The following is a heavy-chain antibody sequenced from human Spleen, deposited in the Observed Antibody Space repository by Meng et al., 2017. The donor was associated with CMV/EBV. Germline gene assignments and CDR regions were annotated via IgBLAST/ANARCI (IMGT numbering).Heavy chain of an antibody. J-gene: IGHJ4*01. Sequence: GYFSSDYWNWIRQPPGKRLEWIGEKYYTGSTNTNPYVKSRVVISVDAYKNQFFLRLRSVTAADTAVYYYTRDVANYNSSDYYRTLDLWSHGTLVTVSS. CDR2: KYYTGST. CDR3: TRDVANYNSSDYYRTLDL. CDR1: GYFSSDY. D-gene: IGHD3-22*01. V-gene: IGHV4-59*01.